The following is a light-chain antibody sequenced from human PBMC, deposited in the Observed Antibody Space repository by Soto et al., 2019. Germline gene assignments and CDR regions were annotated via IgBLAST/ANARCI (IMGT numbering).Light chain of an antibody. Sequence: DIHMTQSPSTLPASVGYRVTITCRASQSISNWLAWYQQKPGKAPKILIYRASTLRSGVPSRFSGSGSGTDFTLTISSLQPEDSETYYCQQSSSNPVTFGQGTRLEIK. CDR3: QQSSSNPVT. CDR1: QSISNW. J-gene: IGKJ5*01. V-gene: IGKV1-39*01. CDR2: RAS.